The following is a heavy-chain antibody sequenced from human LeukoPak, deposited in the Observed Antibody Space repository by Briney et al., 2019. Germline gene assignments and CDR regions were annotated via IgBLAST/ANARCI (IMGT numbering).Heavy chain of an antibody. CDR3: AKDPVNHCASSVCYGLQS. J-gene: IGHJ5*02. D-gene: IGHD3-22*01. CDR2: IRYDDSQ. V-gene: IGHV3-30*02. Sequence: GGSLRLSCAASGFTLTEYGIHWVRQAPGKGLEWLSFIRYDDSQYYADSVKGRFTISRDNSKNTLFLQVHSLRSEDAAVYYCAKDPVNHCASSVCYGLQSWGQGTLVIVSS. CDR1: GFTLTEYG.